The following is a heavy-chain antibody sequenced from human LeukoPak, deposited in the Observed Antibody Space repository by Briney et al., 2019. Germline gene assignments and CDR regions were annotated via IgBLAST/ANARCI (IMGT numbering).Heavy chain of an antibody. CDR2: IYHSGST. J-gene: IGHJ4*02. CDR1: GYSISSGLY. V-gene: IGHV4-38-2*02. CDR3: ASGGTVTTTAFDY. Sequence: SETLSLTCTVSGYSISSGLYWGWIRQPPGKGLECIGTIYHSGSTYYNPSLKSRVTISLDTFKNQFSLKLSSVTAADTAVYYCASGGTVTTTAFDYWGQGTLVTVSS. D-gene: IGHD4-17*01.